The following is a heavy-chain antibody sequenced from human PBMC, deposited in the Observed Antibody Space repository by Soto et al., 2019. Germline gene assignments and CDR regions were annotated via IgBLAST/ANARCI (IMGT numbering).Heavy chain of an antibody. CDR3: TIALGGVFIY. CDR2: ISGSGDST. Sequence: EVRLLESGGGLVQPGGSLRLSCAASGFTFSVYAMSWVRQAPGKGLEWVSSISGSGDSTHYADAVKGRITVSRDNSKIMLQLHNSSRMAEDTAILDCTIALGGVFIYWAQGTLVTVSS. V-gene: IGHV3-23*01. J-gene: IGHJ4*01. CDR1: GFTFSVYA. D-gene: IGHD2-8*02.